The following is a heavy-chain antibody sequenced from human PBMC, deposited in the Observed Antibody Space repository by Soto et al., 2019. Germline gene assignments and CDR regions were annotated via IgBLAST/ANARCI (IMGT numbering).Heavy chain of an antibody. CDR1: GYTFTSYY. CDR2: INPSGGST. D-gene: IGHD3-10*01. Sequence: GPSVKVSCKASGYTFTSYYMHWVRQAPGQGLEWMGIINPSGGSTSYAQKFQGRVTMTRDTSTSTVYMELSSLRSEDTAVYYCARAPMVRGVIRANFDYWGQGTLVTVSS. CDR3: ARAPMVRGVIRANFDY. J-gene: IGHJ4*02. V-gene: IGHV1-46*01.